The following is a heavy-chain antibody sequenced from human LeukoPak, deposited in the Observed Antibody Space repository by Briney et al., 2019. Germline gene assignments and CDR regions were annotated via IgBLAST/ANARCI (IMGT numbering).Heavy chain of an antibody. Sequence: SETLSLTCTVSGASISSYYWSWVRQPAGKRLEWIGRIYTSGSTNYNPSLRSRVTMSVDTSKNQFSLKLSSVTAADTAVYYCARQSRITIFGVVTDAFDIWGQGTMVTVSS. CDR2: IYTSGST. D-gene: IGHD3-3*01. J-gene: IGHJ3*02. CDR1: GASISSYY. CDR3: ARQSRITIFGVVTDAFDI. V-gene: IGHV4-4*07.